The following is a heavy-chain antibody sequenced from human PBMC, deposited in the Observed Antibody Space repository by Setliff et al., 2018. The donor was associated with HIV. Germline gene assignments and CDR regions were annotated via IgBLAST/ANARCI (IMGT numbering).Heavy chain of an antibody. CDR2: ISSSESAR. D-gene: IGHD3-3*01. Sequence: PGGSLRLSCAASGFSFSSSEMNWVRQAPGKGLEWVSYISSSESARLYAESVKGRFTSSRDNARNSLYLQMNSLRVEDTAVYYCARGGPLEWSYYPRPNWFDPWGQGTLVTVSS. CDR1: GFSFSSSE. CDR3: ARGGPLEWSYYPRPNWFDP. J-gene: IGHJ5*02. V-gene: IGHV3-48*03.